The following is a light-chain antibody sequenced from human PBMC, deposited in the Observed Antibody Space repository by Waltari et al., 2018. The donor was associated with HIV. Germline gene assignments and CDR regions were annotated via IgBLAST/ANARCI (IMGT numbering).Light chain of an antibody. V-gene: IGLV1-51*02. J-gene: IGLJ3*02. CDR1: SSHIGYNT. CDR3: QVWDSDLNAVV. CDR2: END. Sequence: QSVLTQPPSVSAAPGQRVTVSCSGSSSHIGYNTLSWYQHLPGAAPKLHISENDQRPSGIPDRFSASKSDTSATLGISGPQTGDEADYYCQVWDSDLNAVVVGGGTRVTVL.